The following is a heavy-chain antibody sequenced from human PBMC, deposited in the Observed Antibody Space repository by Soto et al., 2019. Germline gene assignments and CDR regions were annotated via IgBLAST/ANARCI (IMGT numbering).Heavy chain of an antibody. CDR2: IYYSGST. V-gene: IGHV4-31*03. D-gene: IGHD6-13*01. CDR3: AREGVSSSWYNYYGMDV. CDR1: GGSISSGGYY. J-gene: IGHJ6*02. Sequence: SETLSVTCTVSGGSISSGGYYWSWIRQHPGKGLEWIGYIYYSGSTYYNPSLKSRVTISVDTSKNQFSLKLSSVTAADTAVYYCAREGVSSSWYNYYGMDVWGQGTTVTVSS.